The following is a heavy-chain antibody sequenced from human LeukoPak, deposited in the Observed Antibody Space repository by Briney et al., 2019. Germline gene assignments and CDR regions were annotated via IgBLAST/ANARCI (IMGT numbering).Heavy chain of an antibody. Sequence: SETLSLTCTVSGGSISSYYWSWIRQPPGKGLEWIGYIYYSGSTNYNPSLKSRVTIPVDTSKNQFSLKLSSVTAADTAVYYCAGFEHYYDSSGYYLGPFDYWGQGTLVTVSS. D-gene: IGHD3-22*01. V-gene: IGHV4-59*01. CDR2: IYYSGST. J-gene: IGHJ4*02. CDR3: AGFEHYYDSSGYYLGPFDY. CDR1: GGSISSYY.